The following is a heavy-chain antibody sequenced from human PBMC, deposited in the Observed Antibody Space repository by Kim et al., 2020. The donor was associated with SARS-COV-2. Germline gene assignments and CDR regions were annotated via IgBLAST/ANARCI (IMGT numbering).Heavy chain of an antibody. D-gene: IGHD3-10*01. Sequence: NYNPSVTNRLTIAIDPAKSHVYLKLNSVTDADTAVYYCATLRFGDSYFDYWGQGTLVTVSS. J-gene: IGHJ4*02. V-gene: IGHV4-61*03. CDR3: ATLRFGDSYFDY.